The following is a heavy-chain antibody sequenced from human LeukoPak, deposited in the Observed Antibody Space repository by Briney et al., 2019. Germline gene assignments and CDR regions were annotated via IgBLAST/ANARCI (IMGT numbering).Heavy chain of an antibody. D-gene: IGHD4-17*01. CDR3: ARADGDYRNFDF. Sequence: GGSLRLSCAASGFTFNSYAMSWVRQAPEKGLEWVATISGSGGGTYYADSVKGRFTISRDNAKNTVYLQMNSLRAEDTAVYYCARADGDYRNFDFWGQGTLVTVSS. CDR2: ISGSGGGT. J-gene: IGHJ4*02. V-gene: IGHV3-23*01. CDR1: GFTFNSYA.